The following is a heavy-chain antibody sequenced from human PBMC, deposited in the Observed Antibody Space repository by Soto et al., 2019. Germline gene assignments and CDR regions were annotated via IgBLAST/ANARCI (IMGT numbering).Heavy chain of an antibody. Sequence: SETLSLTCTVSGGSISSYYWSWIRQPPGKGLEWIGYIYYSGSTNYNPSLKSRVTISVDTSKNQFSLKLSSVTAADTAVYYCARLQAGGYSGYDLVFDYWGQGTLVTVSS. J-gene: IGHJ4*02. V-gene: IGHV4-59*08. CDR1: GGSISSYY. CDR3: ARLQAGGYSGYDLVFDY. D-gene: IGHD5-12*01. CDR2: IYYSGST.